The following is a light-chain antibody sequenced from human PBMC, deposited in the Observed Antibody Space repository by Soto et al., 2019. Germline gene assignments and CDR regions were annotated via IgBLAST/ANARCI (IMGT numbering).Light chain of an antibody. Sequence: ILMTQSPDSLAVSLGERATINCKSSQSVLYSSNNKNYLAWYQQKPGKAPKLLIYDASDLETGVPSRFSGSGSGTGFTFTISSLQPEDFATYYCQQYESLPLTFGQGTRLEIK. J-gene: IGKJ5*01. CDR1: QSVLYSSNNKNY. CDR2: DAS. V-gene: IGKV4-1*01. CDR3: QQYESLPLT.